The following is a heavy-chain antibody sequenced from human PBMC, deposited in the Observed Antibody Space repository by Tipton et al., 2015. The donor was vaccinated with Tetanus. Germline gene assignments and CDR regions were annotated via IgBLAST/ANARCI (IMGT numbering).Heavy chain of an antibody. Sequence: SLRLSCAASGFTFSSHAMDWVRHAPGKGLEWISYISSSPGTIYYADSVKGRFTISRDNAKNSLYLQMNSLRAEDTALYYCAKDLVWGVNYYYYGMDVWGQGTTVTVSS. V-gene: IGHV3-48*01. J-gene: IGHJ6*02. CDR1: GFTFSSHA. CDR3: AKDLVWGVNYYYYGMDV. D-gene: IGHD3-16*01. CDR2: ISSSPGTI.